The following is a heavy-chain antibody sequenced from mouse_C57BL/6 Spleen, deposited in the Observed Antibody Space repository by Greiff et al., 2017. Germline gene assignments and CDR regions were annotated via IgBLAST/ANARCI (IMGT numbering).Heavy chain of an antibody. CDR3: TIRDSNFAFGY. J-gene: IGHJ2*01. D-gene: IGHD2-5*01. CDR2: IDPEDGDT. CDR1: GFNIKDYY. V-gene: IGHV14-1*01. Sequence: EVQLQQSGAELVRPGASVKLSCTASGFNIKDYYMHWVKQSPEQGLEWIGRIDPEDGDTEYAPKFQGKATMTADTSSNTAYLQLSSLTSEDTAVYYCTIRDSNFAFGYWGQGTTVTVAS.